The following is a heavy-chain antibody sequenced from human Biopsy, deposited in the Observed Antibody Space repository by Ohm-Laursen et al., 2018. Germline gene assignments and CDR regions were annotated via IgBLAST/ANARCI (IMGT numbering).Heavy chain of an antibody. D-gene: IGHD2-21*01. J-gene: IGHJ5*02. CDR3: ARGKRGPVAIPRDNPNRIRGWFDP. Sequence: SDTLSLTCSVSGDSISSSTYYWTWIRQSPGKGLEWIGEVSHNGGTNYNPSLKARISISMDTSKNQFSLNLTSVTAADTALYYCARGKRGPVAIPRDNPNRIRGWFDPWGQGTLVTVSS. CDR2: VSHNGGT. V-gene: IGHV4-39*07. CDR1: GDSISSSTYY.